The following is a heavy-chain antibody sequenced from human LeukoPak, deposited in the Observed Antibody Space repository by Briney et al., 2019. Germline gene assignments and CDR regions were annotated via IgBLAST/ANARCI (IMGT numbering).Heavy chain of an antibody. J-gene: IGHJ3*02. CDR2: ISGSGGST. CDR3: AKDREYSGSYPLAFDI. V-gene: IGHV3-23*01. D-gene: IGHD1-26*01. CDR1: GFTFSSYA. Sequence: PGGSLRLSCAASGFTFSSYAMSWVRQAPGKGLEWVSAISGSGGSTYYADSVKGRFTISRDNSKNTLYLQMNSLRAEDTAVYYCAKDREYSGSYPLAFDIWGQGTMVTVSS.